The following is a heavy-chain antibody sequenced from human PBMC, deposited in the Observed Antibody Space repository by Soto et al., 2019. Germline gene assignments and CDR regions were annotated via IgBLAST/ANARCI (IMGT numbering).Heavy chain of an antibody. CDR2: VNPNNGNT. D-gene: IGHD3-16*01. J-gene: IGHJ6*02. CDR1: EDTFANYD. CDR3: SRSEVGDFMDV. Sequence: QAQLEQSGAEVKKPGASVRVSCKASEDTFANYDIIWVRQAPGQGLEWMGWVNPNNGNTGYAPKFQGRVTMTRDTSTSTAYLEMSGLRSDGTAVYYCSRSEVGDFMDVWGRGTTVIVSS. V-gene: IGHV1-8*01.